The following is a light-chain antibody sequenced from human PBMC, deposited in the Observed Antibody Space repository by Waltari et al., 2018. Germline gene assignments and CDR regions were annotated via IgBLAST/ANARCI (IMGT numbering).Light chain of an antibody. J-gene: IGKJ4*01. CDR1: QGISSF. CDR3: QQRTNWPS. V-gene: IGKV3-11*01. Sequence: IVLTQSPATLSLSPVERATLSCRASQGISSFLAWYQQKPGQAPRLLVYDASNRATGIPARFSGSGSGADFTLTISSLEPEDFAVYYCQQRTNWPSFGGGTRVELK. CDR2: DAS.